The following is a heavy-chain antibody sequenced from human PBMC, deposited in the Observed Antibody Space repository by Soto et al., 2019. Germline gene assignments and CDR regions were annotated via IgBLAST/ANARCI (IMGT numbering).Heavy chain of an antibody. CDR3: ARMFHCSGGTCPFDY. CDR2: IDWDEDK. J-gene: IGHJ4*02. Sequence: SGPTQENPTQPLTVTCTFAGFAHSTRRMRVSLIRQHPGQAQEWLARIDWDEDKFYNTSLKTRLTISKDSSKNQVVLTMTNIDPVDTATYYCARMFHCSGGTCPFDYWGQGALVTVSS. CDR1: GFAHSTRRMR. V-gene: IGHV2-70*04. D-gene: IGHD2-15*01.